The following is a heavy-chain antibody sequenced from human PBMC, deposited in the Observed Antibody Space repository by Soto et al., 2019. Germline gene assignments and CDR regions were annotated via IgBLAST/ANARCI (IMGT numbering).Heavy chain of an antibody. D-gene: IGHD3-3*02. J-gene: IGHJ4*02. CDR3: ARGINMFGLVYLDS. CDR1: GGSISRDDSY. V-gene: IGHV4-31*03. CDR2: IFHRGST. Sequence: QVRLQQSGPGLVRPSQTLALTCSVSGGSISRDDSYWTWLRRHPGRGLEWIGYIFHRGSTKFNPTLQSRVSMSLDTSQNRFSLTLSSVTAADTAVYFCARGINMFGLVYLDSWGLGSLVTVSS.